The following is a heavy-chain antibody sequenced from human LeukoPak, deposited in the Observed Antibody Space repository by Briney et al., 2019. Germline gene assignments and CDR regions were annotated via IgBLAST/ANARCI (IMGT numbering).Heavy chain of an antibody. CDR3: ARDQLKGGPA. D-gene: IGHD2-2*01. Sequence: SQTLSLTCTVSGGSISSGGYCWSWIRQHPGKGLEWIGYIYYSGSTYYNPSLKSRVTISVDTSKNQFSLKLSSVTAADTAVYYCARDQLKGGPAWGQGTLVTVSS. V-gene: IGHV4-31*03. CDR2: IYYSGST. J-gene: IGHJ5*02. CDR1: GGSISSGGYC.